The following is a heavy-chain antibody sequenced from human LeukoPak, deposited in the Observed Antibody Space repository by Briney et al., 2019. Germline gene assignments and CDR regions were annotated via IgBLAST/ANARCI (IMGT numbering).Heavy chain of an antibody. CDR3: ARGPNYDFWSGYYFDY. Sequence: GESLKISCKGSGYSFTSYWIGWVRQMPGKGLGWMGIIYPGDSDTRYSPSFQGQVTISADKSISTAYLQWSSLKASDTAMYYCARGPNYDFWSGYYFDYWGQGTLVTVSS. CDR2: IYPGDSDT. CDR1: GYSFTSYW. D-gene: IGHD3-3*01. J-gene: IGHJ4*02. V-gene: IGHV5-51*01.